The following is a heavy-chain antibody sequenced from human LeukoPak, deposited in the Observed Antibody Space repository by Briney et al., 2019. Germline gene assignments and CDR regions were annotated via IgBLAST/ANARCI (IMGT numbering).Heavy chain of an antibody. CDR3: ARDLGTYGSSSIFFDY. J-gene: IGHJ4*02. CDR2: ISAYNGDT. CDR1: GYTFTDYG. D-gene: IGHD6-6*01. V-gene: IGHV1-18*01. Sequence: ASVKVSCTASGYTFTDYGISWVRQAPGQGLEWMGWISAYNGDTRYAQKLQGRFTMTTDTSTSTAYMELRSLRSDDTAVHYCARDLGTYGSSSIFFDYWGQGTLVTVSS.